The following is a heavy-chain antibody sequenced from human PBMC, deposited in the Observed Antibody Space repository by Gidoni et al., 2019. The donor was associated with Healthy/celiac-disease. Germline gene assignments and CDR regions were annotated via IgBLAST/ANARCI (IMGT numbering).Heavy chain of an antibody. J-gene: IGHJ4*02. V-gene: IGHV4-61*02. CDR2: IYTSGST. D-gene: IGHD5-12*01. Sequence: QVQLQESVPGLVKPSQTLSLTCTVSGGSISSGSYYWSWIRQPAGKGLEWIGRIYTSGSTNYNPSLKSRVTISVDTSKNQFSLKLSSVTAADTAVYYCARDPDGYNLFDYWGQGTLVTVSS. CDR3: ARDPDGYNLFDY. CDR1: GGSISSGSYY.